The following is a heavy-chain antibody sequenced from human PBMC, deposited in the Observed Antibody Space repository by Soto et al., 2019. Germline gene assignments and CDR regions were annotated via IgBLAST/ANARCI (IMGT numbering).Heavy chain of an antibody. CDR2: INPNSGGT. Sequence: GASVKVSCKASGYIFTDYYMHWVRQAPGQELGWMGRINPNSGGTNYAQKFQGRVTMTEDTSTDTAYMELSSLRSEDTAVYYCATRRSYLVDYWGQGTLVTVSS. J-gene: IGHJ4*02. V-gene: IGHV1-2*06. CDR3: ATRRSYLVDY. CDR1: GYIFTDYY. D-gene: IGHD1-26*01.